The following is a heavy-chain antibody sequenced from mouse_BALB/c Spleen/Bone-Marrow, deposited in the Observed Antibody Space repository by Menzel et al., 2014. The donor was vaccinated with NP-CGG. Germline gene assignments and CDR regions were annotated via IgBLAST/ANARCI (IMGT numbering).Heavy chain of an antibody. Sequence: DVKLVESGPDLVKPSPSLSLTCTVTDYSITSGYSWHWIRQFPGDKLEWMGYIQYSGSTNYNPSLKSRISITRDTSKNQLFLHLKSVTTVDTATYYSAGVDGTYATDYWGEGTSVTVSS. D-gene: IGHD2-1*01. V-gene: IGHV3-1*02. CDR3: AGVDGTYATDY. J-gene: IGHJ4*01. CDR2: IQYSGST. CDR1: DYSITSGYS.